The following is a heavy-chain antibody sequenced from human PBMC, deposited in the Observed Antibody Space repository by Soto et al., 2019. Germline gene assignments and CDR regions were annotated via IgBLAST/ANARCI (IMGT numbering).Heavy chain of an antibody. CDR2: ISGSGAST. D-gene: IGHD1-20*01. CDR1: GFTFSSYA. V-gene: IGHV3-23*01. J-gene: IGHJ4*02. CDR3: TRETVAGITGLDY. Sequence: GGSLRLSCAASGFTFSSYALAWVRQAPGKGLEWVSAISGSGASTYDADSVKGRFTISRDNSNNTLYLQMNSLRVDDTALYYCTRETVAGITGLDYWGPGTLVTVSS.